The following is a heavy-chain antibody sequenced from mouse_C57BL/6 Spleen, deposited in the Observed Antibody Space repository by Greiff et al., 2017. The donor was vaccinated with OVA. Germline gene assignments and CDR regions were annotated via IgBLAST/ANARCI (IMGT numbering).Heavy chain of an antibody. CDR2: IDPSDSET. J-gene: IGHJ3*01. Sequence: VQLQQPGAELVRPGSSVKLSCKASGYTFTSYWMHWVKQRPIQGLDWIGNIDPSDSETHYNQKFKDKATLTVDKSSSTAYMQLSSLASKDSAVYYCARGGGFAYRGQGTLVTVAA. CDR1: GYTFTSYW. V-gene: IGHV1-52*01. CDR3: ARGGGFAY.